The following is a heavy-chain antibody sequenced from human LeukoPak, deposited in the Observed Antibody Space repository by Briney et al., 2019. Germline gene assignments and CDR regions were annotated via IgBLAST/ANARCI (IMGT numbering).Heavy chain of an antibody. CDR1: GFTFNYYG. Sequence: GGSLRLSCAVSGFTFNYYGMNWARQAPGKGLEWVSSISSDGTYIYYADSVKGRFTISRDTAKESLYLHMNSLRVEDTAVYYCAKGARYAITYNWFDPWGQGTLVTVSS. CDR2: ISSDGTYI. CDR3: AKGARYAITYNWFDP. D-gene: IGHD2-2*01. J-gene: IGHJ5*02. V-gene: IGHV3-21*01.